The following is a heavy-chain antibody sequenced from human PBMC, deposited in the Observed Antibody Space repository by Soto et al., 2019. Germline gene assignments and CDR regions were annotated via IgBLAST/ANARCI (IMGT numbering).Heavy chain of an antibody. CDR1: GYTFTGYY. D-gene: IGHD3-22*01. Sequence: QVQLVQSGAEVKKPGASVKVSCKASGYTFTGYYMHWVRQAPGQGLEWMGWINPNSGGTNYAQKFQGWVTMTRDTSNSTAYMELSRLRSDDTAVYYCARGTYYYDSSDPNWFDPWGQGTLVTVSS. V-gene: IGHV1-2*04. CDR3: ARGTYYYDSSDPNWFDP. J-gene: IGHJ5*02. CDR2: INPNSGGT.